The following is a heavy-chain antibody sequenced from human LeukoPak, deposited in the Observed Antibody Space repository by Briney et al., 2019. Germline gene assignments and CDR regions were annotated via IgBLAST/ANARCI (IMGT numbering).Heavy chain of an antibody. J-gene: IGHJ6*02. CDR1: GFTFSSYA. D-gene: IGHD1-14*01. V-gene: IGHV3-64D*09. Sequence: GGSLRLSCSASGFTFSSYAMHWVRQAPAKGLEYVSAISSDGGMTSYADSVKGRFTISREDSKNTLYLQMSSLRGDDTAVYYCVKSRPGGFCYGMDVWGQGTTVTVSS. CDR3: VKSRPGGFCYGMDV. CDR2: ISSDGGMT.